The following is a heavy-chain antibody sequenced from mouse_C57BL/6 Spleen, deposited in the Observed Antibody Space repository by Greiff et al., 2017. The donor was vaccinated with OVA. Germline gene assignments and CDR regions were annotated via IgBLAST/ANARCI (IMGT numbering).Heavy chain of an antibody. CDR2: INPNNGGT. CDR3: ARQPFAY. V-gene: IGHV1-26*01. CDR1: GYTFTDYY. Sequence: VQLQQSGPELVKPGASVQISCKASGYTFTDYYMNWVKQSHGKSLEWIGDINPNNGGTSYNQKFKGKATLTVDKSSSTAYMELRSLTSEDSAVYYCARQPFAYWGQGTLVTVSA. J-gene: IGHJ3*01. D-gene: IGHD6-1*01.